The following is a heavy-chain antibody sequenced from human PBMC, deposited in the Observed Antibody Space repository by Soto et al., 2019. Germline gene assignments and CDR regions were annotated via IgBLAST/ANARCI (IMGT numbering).Heavy chain of an antibody. Sequence: QVQLQESGPGLVKPSETLSLNCTVSGGPISSYYWSWIRQSPGKGLEWIGYIYYSGSTNYNPSLKIRVTISVDTSKNQFSLELSSVTAPDTAVYYCARGSSGWPPRLDYWGQGTLVTVSS. CDR3: ARGSSGWPPRLDY. J-gene: IGHJ4*02. D-gene: IGHD6-19*01. CDR1: GGPISSYY. V-gene: IGHV4-59*01. CDR2: IYYSGST.